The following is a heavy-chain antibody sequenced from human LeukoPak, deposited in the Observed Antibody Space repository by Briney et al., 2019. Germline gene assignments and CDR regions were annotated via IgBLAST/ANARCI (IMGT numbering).Heavy chain of an antibody. CDR3: ARDRYVWGSYPGY. Sequence: ASVTVSCTASGYTFTGYYMHWVRQAPGQGLEWMGRINPNSGGTNYAQKFQGRATMTRDTSISTAYMELSRLRSDDTAVYYCARDRYVWGSYPGYWGQGTLVTVSS. CDR1: GYTFTGYY. V-gene: IGHV1-2*06. J-gene: IGHJ4*02. D-gene: IGHD3-16*02. CDR2: INPNSGGT.